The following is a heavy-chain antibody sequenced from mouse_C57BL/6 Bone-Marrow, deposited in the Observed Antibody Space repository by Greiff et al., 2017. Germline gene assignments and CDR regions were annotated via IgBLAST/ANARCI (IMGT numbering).Heavy chain of an antibody. CDR2: INPSSGYT. D-gene: IGHD1-1*01. CDR1: GYTFTSYW. Sequence: VQLQESGAELAKPGASVKLSCKASGYTFTSYWMHWVKQRPGQGLEWIGYINPSSGYTKYNQKFKDKATVTADKSSSTAYMQLRSLTYEDSAVYYCARSRRRYYYFDYWGQGTTLTVSS. CDR3: ARSRRRYYYFDY. V-gene: IGHV1-7*01. J-gene: IGHJ2*01.